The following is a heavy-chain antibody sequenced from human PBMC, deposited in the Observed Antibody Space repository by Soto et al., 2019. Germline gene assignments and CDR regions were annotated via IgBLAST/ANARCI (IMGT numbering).Heavy chain of an antibody. CDR2: IYPGDSDT. D-gene: IGHD3-3*01. J-gene: IGHJ6*02. CDR3: ARHVVFGGTVTTNYYGMDV. Sequence: GESLKISCKGSGYSFTSYWIGWVRQMPGKGLEWMGIIYPGDSDTRYSPSFQGQFTISADKSISTAYLQWSSLKASDTAMYYCARHVVFGGTVTTNYYGMDVWGQGTTVTVSS. CDR1: GYSFTSYW. V-gene: IGHV5-51*01.